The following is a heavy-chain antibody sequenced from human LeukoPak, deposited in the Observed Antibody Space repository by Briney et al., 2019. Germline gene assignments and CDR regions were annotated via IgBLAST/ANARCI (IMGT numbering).Heavy chain of an antibody. D-gene: IGHD6-19*01. CDR3: ARDNSGSLDF. V-gene: IGHV3-53*01. CDR1: GFAVNSYF. J-gene: IGHJ4*02. CDR2: LYNGDKT. Sequence: GGSLRLSCAASGFAVNSYFMTWVRQFPGKGLQWVSILYNGDKTYYVDSVRGRFTISRDIPKNTLYLQMNSLRAEDTAVYYCARDNSGSLDFWGQGTLVTVPS.